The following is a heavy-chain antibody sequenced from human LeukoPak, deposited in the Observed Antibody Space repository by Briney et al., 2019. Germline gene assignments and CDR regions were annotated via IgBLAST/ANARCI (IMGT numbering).Heavy chain of an antibody. CDR2: ISGSGDRT. CDR1: GFTFSSYA. V-gene: IGHV3-23*01. J-gene: IGHJ6*02. D-gene: IGHD3-10*01. Sequence: GGSLRLSCAASGFTFSSYAMHWVRQAPGKGLEYVSAISGSGDRTYYAESVKGRFSISRDNSKNTLYLQMHSLRAEDTAVYYCGKRELWHGSGEDAWGQGTTVTVSS. CDR3: GKRELWHGSGEDA.